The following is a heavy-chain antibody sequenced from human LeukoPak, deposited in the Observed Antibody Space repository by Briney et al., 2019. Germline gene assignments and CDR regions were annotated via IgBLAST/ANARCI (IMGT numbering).Heavy chain of an antibody. CDR3: ARGLYSGSYIDTIAFDI. CDR2: IYSGGVYSDGTT. Sequence: PGGSLRLSCAASGFIVGHNYMSWFRQAPGKGLEWVSIIYSGGVYSDGTTHYADSVKGRFTISRDSSKNTLYLQMNSLTAEDTAVYYCARGLYSGSYIDTIAFDIWGQGTMVTVSS. D-gene: IGHD1-26*01. CDR1: GFIVGHNY. J-gene: IGHJ3*02. V-gene: IGHV3-66*01.